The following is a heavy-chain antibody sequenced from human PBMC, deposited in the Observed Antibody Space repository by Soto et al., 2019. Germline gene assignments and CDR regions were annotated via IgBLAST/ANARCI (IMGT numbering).Heavy chain of an antibody. CDR1: GFTFSSYA. D-gene: IGHD5-18*01. CDR3: ATGYSYAPFDP. J-gene: IGHJ5*02. CDR2: ISGSGDST. Sequence: GGSLRLSCAASGFTFSSYAMSWVRQAPGKGLEWISGISGSGDSTYYADSVKGRFAISRDNSKNTLYLQMNSLRAEDTAVYYCATGYSYAPFDPWGQGTLVTVSS. V-gene: IGHV3-23*01.